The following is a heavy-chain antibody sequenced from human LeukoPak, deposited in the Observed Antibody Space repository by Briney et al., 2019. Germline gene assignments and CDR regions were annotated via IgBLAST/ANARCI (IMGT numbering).Heavy chain of an antibody. D-gene: IGHD2-8*01. J-gene: IGHJ4*02. V-gene: IGHV3-7*01. CDR1: GFTFSDYL. Sequence: PGGSLRLSCAASGFTFSDYLMSWVRQAPGKGLEWVANIKQDGSEKYYVDSVKGRFTISRDNAKNSLYLQMNSLRAEDTAVYYCARDFKYCTNGVCYFFDYWGQGTLVTVSS. CDR2: IKQDGSEK. CDR3: ARDFKYCTNGVCYFFDY.